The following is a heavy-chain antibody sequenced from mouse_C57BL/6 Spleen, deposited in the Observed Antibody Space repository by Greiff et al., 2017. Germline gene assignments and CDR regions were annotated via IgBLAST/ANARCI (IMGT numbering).Heavy chain of an antibody. CDR1: GFTFTDYY. J-gene: IGHJ2*01. Sequence: EVMLVESGGGLVQPGGSLSLSCAASGFTFTDYYMSWVRQPPGKALEWLGFIRNKANGYTTEYSASVKGRFTISRDNSQSILYLQMNALRAEDSATYYCASHYYYGSSFYFDYWGQGTTLTVSS. D-gene: IGHD1-1*01. CDR3: ASHYYYGSSFYFDY. V-gene: IGHV7-3*01. CDR2: IRNKANGYTT.